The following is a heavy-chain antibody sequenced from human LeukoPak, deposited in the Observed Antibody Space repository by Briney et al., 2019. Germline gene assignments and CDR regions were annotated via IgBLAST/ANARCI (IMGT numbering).Heavy chain of an antibody. CDR2: ISGSGCST. J-gene: IGHJ6*02. D-gene: IGHD1-26*01. V-gene: IGHV3-23*01. CDR1: GFTFSSYA. CDR3: ARDRIVGTNYLGYGLDV. Sequence: GGSLRLSCAASGFTFSSYAMSWVRQAPGKGLEWVSAISGSGCSTYYADSVKGRFTISRDNSKNTLYLQMNSLRAEDTAVYYCARDRIVGTNYLGYGLDVWGRGTTVTVSS.